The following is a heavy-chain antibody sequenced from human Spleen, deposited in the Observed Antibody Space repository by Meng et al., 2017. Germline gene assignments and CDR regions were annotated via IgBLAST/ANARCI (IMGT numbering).Heavy chain of an antibody. J-gene: IGHJ4*02. CDR3: AKGAPGRSYCDY. V-gene: IGHV1-18*01. D-gene: IGHD3-10*01. CDR1: GYTFGSYG. CDR2: FVNYVDT. Sequence: QVQLVQSGVEVTKHGASVRVSCKASGYTFGSYGICWVRQAPGQGLEWMGWFVNYVDTYPAPKFQGRVTMTTDTHTNTAFMELRSLRSDDTAVYYCAKGAPGRSYCDYWGQGTLVTGYS.